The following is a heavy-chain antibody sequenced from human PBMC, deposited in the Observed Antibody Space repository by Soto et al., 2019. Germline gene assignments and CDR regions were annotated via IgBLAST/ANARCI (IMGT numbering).Heavy chain of an antibody. J-gene: IGHJ3*02. CDR3: ARRYGSAFDI. CDR2: IYYSGST. CDR1: GGSISSYY. Sequence: SETLSLTCTVSGGSISSYYWSWIRQPPGKGLEWIGYIYYSGSTNYNPSIKSRVNISVDTSKNQFSLKLSSVTAADTAVYYCARRYGSAFDIWGQGTMVTVSS. D-gene: IGHD3-10*01. V-gene: IGHV4-59*01.